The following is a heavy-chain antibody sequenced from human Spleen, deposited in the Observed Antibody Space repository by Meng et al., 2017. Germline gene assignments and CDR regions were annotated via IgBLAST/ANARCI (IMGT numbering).Heavy chain of an antibody. V-gene: IGHV1-69*05. D-gene: IGHD3-16*02. CDR1: GGIFTNYV. J-gene: IGHJ4*02. CDR3: ARVIGQYDYVWGSYRPHHNFDY. CDR2: INAVFGTT. Sequence: SVKVSCKTPGGIFTNYVIGWVRQAPGQGLEWMGGINAVFGTTNYAQKFQGRVTITTDESTSTVYMELRSLRSDDTAVYYCARVIGQYDYVWGSYRPHHNFDYWGQGTLVTVSS.